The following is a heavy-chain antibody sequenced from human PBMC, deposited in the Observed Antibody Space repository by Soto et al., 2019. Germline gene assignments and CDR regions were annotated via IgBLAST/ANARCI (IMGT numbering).Heavy chain of an antibody. D-gene: IGHD4-17*01. V-gene: IGHV3-48*01. Sequence: GGSLRLSCAASGLTFSSYDMNWVRQAPGKGLEWVSYISRSSSTIYYADSVNGRFTISRDNAKNSLYLQMNSLRAEDTAVYYCARDYGDYFFDYWGQGTLVTVSS. CDR2: ISRSSSTI. J-gene: IGHJ4*02. CDR3: ARDYGDYFFDY. CDR1: GLTFSSYD.